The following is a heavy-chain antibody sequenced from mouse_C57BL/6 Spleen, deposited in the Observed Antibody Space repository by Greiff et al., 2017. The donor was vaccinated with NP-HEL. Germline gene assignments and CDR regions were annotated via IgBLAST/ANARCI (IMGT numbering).Heavy chain of an antibody. CDR2: IYPGSGST. CDR3: AREGVYGSSPSWFAY. V-gene: IGHV1-55*01. Sequence: QVQLQQPGAELVKPGASVKMSCKASGYTFTSYWITWVKQRPGQGLEWIGDIYPGSGSTNYNEKFKSKATLTVDTSSSTAYMQLSSLTSEDSAVYYWAREGVYGSSPSWFAYWGQGTLVTVSA. CDR1: GYTFTSYW. J-gene: IGHJ3*01. D-gene: IGHD1-1*01.